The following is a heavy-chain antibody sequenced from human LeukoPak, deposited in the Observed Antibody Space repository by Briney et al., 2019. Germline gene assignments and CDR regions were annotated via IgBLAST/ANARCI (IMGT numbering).Heavy chain of an antibody. J-gene: IGHJ4*02. Sequence: GGSLRLSCAASGFTFRNYWMHWVRQAPGKGLVWVSRVKGDGSFTDYANSVKGRFTISRDNAKNTLYLQMYSLRAEDTAAYYCVRDGDDYNFDYWGQGSLVTVSS. V-gene: IGHV3-74*01. D-gene: IGHD5-24*01. CDR1: GFTFRNYW. CDR3: VRDGDDYNFDY. CDR2: VKGDGSFT.